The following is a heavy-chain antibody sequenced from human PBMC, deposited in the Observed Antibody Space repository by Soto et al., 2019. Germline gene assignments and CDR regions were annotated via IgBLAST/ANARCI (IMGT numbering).Heavy chain of an antibody. Sequence: QVLLVQSGAEVKKPGASVKVSCKASGYTFNSYGVSGVRQAPGQGLEWMGWISAYNGNTKYSQNLQGRVTMTIDTTTSSAYLEVRSLRSDDTAIYDCARYFWSGQLPFYFDQWGQGTLVTVSS. D-gene: IGHD3-3*01. CDR1: GYTFNSYG. CDR2: ISAYNGNT. CDR3: ARYFWSGQLPFYFDQ. J-gene: IGHJ4*02. V-gene: IGHV1-18*01.